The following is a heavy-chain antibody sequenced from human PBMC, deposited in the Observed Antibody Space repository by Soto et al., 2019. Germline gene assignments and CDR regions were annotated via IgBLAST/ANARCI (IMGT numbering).Heavy chain of an antibody. CDR2: VNHSGST. J-gene: IGHJ6*03. D-gene: IGHD6-6*01. CDR1: GGSFSCYY. CDR3: ARDSSSSEGYYYYYYYMDV. V-gene: IGHV4-34*01. Sequence: QVQLQQWGAGRVKPSETLSLTCAVYGGSFSCYYWSWIRQPPGEGLEWIGEVNHSGSTNYNPSLKSRVTISVDTSKNQFSLKLSSVTAADTAVYYCARDSSSSEGYYYYYYYMDVWGKGTTVTVSS.